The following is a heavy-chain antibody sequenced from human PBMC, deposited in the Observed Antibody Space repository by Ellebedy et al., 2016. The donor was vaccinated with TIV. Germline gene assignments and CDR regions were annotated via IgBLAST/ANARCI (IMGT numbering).Heavy chain of an antibody. Sequence: AASVKVSCKASGYTFSNYFMHCVRQAPGQGLEWMGIINPSGGSTTYAQKLQGRITMTRDTSTSTVYMELSSLRSEDTAVYFCPRARSSGWLHTPDYWGQGTLVTVSS. CDR2: INPSGGST. J-gene: IGHJ4*02. V-gene: IGHV1-46*04. CDR1: GYTFSNYF. CDR3: PRARSSGWLHTPDY. D-gene: IGHD6-19*01.